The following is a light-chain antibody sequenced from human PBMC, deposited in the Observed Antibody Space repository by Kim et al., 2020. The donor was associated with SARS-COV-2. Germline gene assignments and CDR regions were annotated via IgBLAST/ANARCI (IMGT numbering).Light chain of an antibody. Sequence: EIVLTQSPGPLSLSPGERATLSCRASQSISSNYLTWYRQKPGQAPRLLIYGASSRATGVPDRFSGSGSGTDFTLTISRLEPEDFAVYYCQQYGSSPYTFGQGTKLEI. CDR3: QQYGSSPYT. V-gene: IGKV3-20*01. J-gene: IGKJ2*01. CDR1: QSISSNY. CDR2: GAS.